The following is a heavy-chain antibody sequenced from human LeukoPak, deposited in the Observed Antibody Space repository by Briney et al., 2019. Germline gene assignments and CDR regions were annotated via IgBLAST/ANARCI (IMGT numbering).Heavy chain of an antibody. CDR2: IWPSDSDT. V-gene: IGHV5-51*01. D-gene: IGHD6-19*01. CDR1: GYSFTSYW. CDR3: ARHPSYYSGWPLDY. Sequence: GESLKISCKGSGYSFTSYWIGWVRQLPGKGLEWMGIIWPSDSDTRYSPSFQGRVIISADKSISTAYLQWSSLEASDTAMYYCARHPSYYSGWPLDYWGQGTLVTVSS. J-gene: IGHJ4*02.